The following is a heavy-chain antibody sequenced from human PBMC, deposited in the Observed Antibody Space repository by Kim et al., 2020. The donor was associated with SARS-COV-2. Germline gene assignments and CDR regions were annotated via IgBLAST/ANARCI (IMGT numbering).Heavy chain of an antibody. V-gene: IGHV5-51*01. D-gene: IGHD3-10*01. Sequence: DTRYSPSFQGQVTISADKSISTAYLQWSSLKASDTAMYYCARSDGSGFDYWGQGTLVTVSS. CDR3: ARSDGSGFDY. J-gene: IGHJ4*02. CDR2: DT.